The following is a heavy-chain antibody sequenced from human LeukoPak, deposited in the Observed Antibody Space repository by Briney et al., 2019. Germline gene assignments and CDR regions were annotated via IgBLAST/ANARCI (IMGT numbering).Heavy chain of an antibody. J-gene: IGHJ4*01. D-gene: IGHD1-26*01. V-gene: IGHV1-69*17. CDR2: IIPIFGIA. CDR1: GGTFSTYA. CDR3: ARGRLIGAPDEGYYFDY. Sequence: SVKVSCKASGGTFSTYAISWVRQAPGQGLEWMGGIIPIFGIANYAQKFQGRVTITADKSTSTAYMELSSLRSDDTAVYYCARGRLIGAPDEGYYFDYWGQGTLVTVSS.